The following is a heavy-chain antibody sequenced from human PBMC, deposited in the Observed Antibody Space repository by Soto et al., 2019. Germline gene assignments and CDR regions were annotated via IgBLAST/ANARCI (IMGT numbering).Heavy chain of an antibody. J-gene: IGHJ4*02. CDR1: GFTFSSYV. CDR3: AKDNSPYSGYNSFDY. V-gene: IGHV3-23*01. Sequence: EVRLLESGGGLIQPGGSLRLSCAASGFTFSSYVMSWVRQAPGTGLEWVSGISGSGTNIYYADSVKGRFTISRDNSKNTLYLQMTSLRAEDTAEYYCAKDNSPYSGYNSFDYWGEGTLVTVSS. CDR2: ISGSGTNI. D-gene: IGHD5-12*01.